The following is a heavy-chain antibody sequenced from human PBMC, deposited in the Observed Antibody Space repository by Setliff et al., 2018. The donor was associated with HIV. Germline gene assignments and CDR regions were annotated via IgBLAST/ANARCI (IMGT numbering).Heavy chain of an antibody. D-gene: IGHD3-22*01. J-gene: IGHJ3*02. CDR3: TTAPFTIILVEISEDAFDI. CDR1: GFTFNDAW. V-gene: IGHV3-15*01. Sequence: PGGSLRLSCAGSGFTFNDAWISWVRQAPGKGLDWVGRIKANTDGGTTDYAAPVRGRFTISRDDSKNTVYLQMDSLKTEDTAIYYCTTAPFTIILVEISEDAFDIWGQGTVVTVSS. CDR2: IKANTDGGTT.